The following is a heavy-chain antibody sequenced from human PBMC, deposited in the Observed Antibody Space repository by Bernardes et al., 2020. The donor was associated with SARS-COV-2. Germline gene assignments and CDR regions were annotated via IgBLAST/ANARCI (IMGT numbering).Heavy chain of an antibody. V-gene: IGHV3-30*18. CDR3: AKGGFGELLSQFDY. Sequence: GGSLRLSCAASGFTFSSYGMHWVRQAPGKGLEWVAVISYDGTIQYYEDSVKGRFTISRDNSKNTLYLQMNSLRTEDTAVYYCAKGGFGELLSQFDYWGQGILVTVSS. CDR2: ISYDGTIQ. CDR1: GFTFSSYG. D-gene: IGHD3-10*01. J-gene: IGHJ4*02.